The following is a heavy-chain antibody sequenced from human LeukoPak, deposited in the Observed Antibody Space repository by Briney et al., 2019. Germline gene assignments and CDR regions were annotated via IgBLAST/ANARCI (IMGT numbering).Heavy chain of an antibody. CDR1: GFTFSSYA. CDR3: AKDLFDILTGYLFGSAFDI. V-gene: IGHV3-23*01. J-gene: IGHJ3*02. CDR2: ISGSGGST. D-gene: IGHD3-9*01. Sequence: GGSLRLSCAASGFTFSSYAMSWVRQAPGKGLEWVSAISGSGGSTYYADSVKGRFTISRDNSKNTLYLQMNSLRAEDTAVYYCAKDLFDILTGYLFGSAFDIWGQGTMVTVSS.